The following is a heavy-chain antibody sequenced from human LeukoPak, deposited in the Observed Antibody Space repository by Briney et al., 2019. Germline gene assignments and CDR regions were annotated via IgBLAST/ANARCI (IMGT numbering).Heavy chain of an antibody. CDR1: GVTFGTYA. CDR2: IIAMFTTA. CDR3: ERSNGPVLVSPGAPIHYYYFYMDV. D-gene: IGHD3-3*02. J-gene: IGHJ6*03. Sequence: GSSVKVSCKAPGVTFGTYAISWVRQAPGQGLEWMGGIIAMFTTANYAQKFQGRVTITADKSKSTAYMELSSLRSEDTAVYYCERSNGPVLVSPGAPIHYYYFYMDVWGKGTTVTVSS. V-gene: IGHV1-69*06.